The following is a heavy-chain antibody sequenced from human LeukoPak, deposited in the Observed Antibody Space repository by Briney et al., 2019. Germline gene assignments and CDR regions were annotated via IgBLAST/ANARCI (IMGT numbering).Heavy chain of an antibody. J-gene: IGHJ4*02. Sequence: SETLSLTCTVSGGSISSYYWSWIRQPPGKGLEWIGYIYYSGSTNYNPSLKSRVTISVDTSKNQFSLKLSSVTAADPAVYYCARAGCSSTSCLDYWGQGTLVTVSS. CDR2: IYYSGST. V-gene: IGHV4-59*01. D-gene: IGHD2-2*01. CDR3: ARAGCSSTSCLDY. CDR1: GGSISSYY.